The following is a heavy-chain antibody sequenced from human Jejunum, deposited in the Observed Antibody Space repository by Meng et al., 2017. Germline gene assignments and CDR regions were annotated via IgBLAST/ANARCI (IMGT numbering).Heavy chain of an antibody. CDR2: IDSSSNYI. J-gene: IGHJ4*02. CDR3: VRDYPGEYNYGHTFDY. CDR1: GFTFSIYS. V-gene: IGHV3-21*06. D-gene: IGHD5-18*01. Sequence: GESLKISCAASGFTFSIYSMNWVRQAPGEGLQWVSYIDSSSNYIYYADSVKGRFTVSRDNAKNSLYLQMNSLRAEDTAVYYCVRDYPGEYNYGHTFDYWGQGTLVTGSS.